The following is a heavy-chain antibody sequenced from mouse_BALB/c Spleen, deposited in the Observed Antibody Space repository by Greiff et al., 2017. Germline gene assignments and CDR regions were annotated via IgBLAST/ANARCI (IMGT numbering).Heavy chain of an antibody. Sequence: EVKLMESGPGLVKPSQSLSLTCTVTGYSITSDYAWNWIRQFPGNKLEWMGYISYSGSTSYNPSLKSRISITRDTSKNQFFLQLNSVTTEDTATYYCARMDSSGYAYWGQGTLVTVSA. D-gene: IGHD3-2*01. CDR3: ARMDSSGYAY. CDR2: ISYSGST. V-gene: IGHV3-2*02. J-gene: IGHJ3*01. CDR1: GYSITSDYA.